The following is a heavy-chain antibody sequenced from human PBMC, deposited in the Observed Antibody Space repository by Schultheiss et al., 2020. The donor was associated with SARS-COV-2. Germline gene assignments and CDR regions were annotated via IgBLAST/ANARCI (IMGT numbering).Heavy chain of an antibody. J-gene: IGHJ6*03. CDR2: ISWNSGSI. D-gene: IGHD5-24*01. Sequence: GGSLRLSCAASGFTFSSYSMNWVRQAPGKGLEWVSGISWNSGSIGYADSVKGRFTISRDNAKNSLYLQMNSLRAEDTAVYYCARAYKMYYYYYYYMDVWGKGTTVTVSS. CDR3: ARAYKMYYYYYYYMDV. V-gene: IGHV3-48*04. CDR1: GFTFSSYS.